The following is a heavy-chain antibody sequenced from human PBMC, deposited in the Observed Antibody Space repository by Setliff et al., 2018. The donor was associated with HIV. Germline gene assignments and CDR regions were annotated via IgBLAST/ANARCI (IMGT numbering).Heavy chain of an antibody. J-gene: IGHJ4*02. CDR3: ATSQGKNYWGFDF. V-gene: IGHV3-NL1*01. CDR2: IYTGGGT. D-gene: IGHD1-7*01. Sequence: GGSLRLSCAASGFTFSSFGMHWVRQAPGKGLEWVAVIYTGGGTYYADSVKGRFTISRDNSKNTLYLQMNSLRVEDTAFYSCATSQGKNYWGFDFWGQGTLVTVSS. CDR1: GFTFSSFG.